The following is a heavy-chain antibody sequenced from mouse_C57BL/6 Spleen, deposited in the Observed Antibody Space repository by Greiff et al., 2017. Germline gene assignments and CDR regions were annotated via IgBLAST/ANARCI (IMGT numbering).Heavy chain of an antibody. V-gene: IGHV1-64*01. D-gene: IGHD1-1*01. CDR2: IHPNSGSP. J-gene: IGHJ4*01. CDR1: GYTFTSYW. Sequence: QVKLQQSGAELVKPGASVKLSCKASGYTFTSYWMHWVKQRPGQGLEWIGMIHPNSGSPNYNEKFKSKATLTVDKSSSTAYMQLSSLTSEDSAVYYCARARDYYGSSYDYYAMDDWGQGTSVTVSS. CDR3: ARARDYYGSSYDYYAMDD.